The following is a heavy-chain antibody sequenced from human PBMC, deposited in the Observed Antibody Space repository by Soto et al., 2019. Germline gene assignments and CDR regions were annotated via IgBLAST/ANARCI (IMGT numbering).Heavy chain of an antibody. V-gene: IGHV3-23*01. CDR2: ISGSGGST. CDR3: AKDLSGTDYYYYGMDV. J-gene: IGHJ6*02. CDR1: GFTFDDYG. Sequence: PXXSLRLSLAASGFTFDDYGMRWVLQAPGKGLEWVSAISGSGGSTYYADSVKGRFTISRDNSKNTLYLQMNSLRAEDTAVYYCAKDLSGTDYYYYGMDVWGQGTTVTVSS. D-gene: IGHD5-12*01.